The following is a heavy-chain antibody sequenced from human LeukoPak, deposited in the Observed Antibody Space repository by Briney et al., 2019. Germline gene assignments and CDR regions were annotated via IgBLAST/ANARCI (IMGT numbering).Heavy chain of an antibody. V-gene: IGHV3-23*01. J-gene: IGHJ4*02. CDR2: ISGSGGST. D-gene: IGHD3-10*01. Sequence: PGGSLRLSCAASGFTFSSYAMSWVRQAPGKGLKWVSAISGSGGSTYYADSVKGRFTISRDNSKNTLYLQMNSLRAEDTAVYYCAKGMLWFGELSPLDYWGQGTLVTVSS. CDR3: AKGMLWFGELSPLDY. CDR1: GFTFSSYA.